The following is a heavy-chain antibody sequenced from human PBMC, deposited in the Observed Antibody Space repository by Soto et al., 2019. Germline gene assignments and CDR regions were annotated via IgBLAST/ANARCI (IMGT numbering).Heavy chain of an antibody. J-gene: IGHJ6*03. Sequence: ASVKVSCKASGYTFTSYYMHWVRQAPGQGLEWMGIINPSGGSTSYAQKFQGRVTMTRDTSTSTVYMELSSLRSEDTAVYYCARGMTTVTSYYYYYMDVWGKGTTVTVSS. V-gene: IGHV1-46*03. D-gene: IGHD4-17*01. CDR2: INPSGGST. CDR1: GYTFTSYY. CDR3: ARGMTTVTSYYYYYMDV.